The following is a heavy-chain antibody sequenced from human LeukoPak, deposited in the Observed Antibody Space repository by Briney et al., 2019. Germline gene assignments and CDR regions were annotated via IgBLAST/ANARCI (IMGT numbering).Heavy chain of an antibody. J-gene: IGHJ4*02. CDR3: AGNYDYVWGSTFYFDY. D-gene: IGHD3-16*01. V-gene: IGHV3-23*01. Sequence: SGGSLRLSCAASGFTFSSYEMNWVRQAPGKGLEWVSAITGSGGSTYYADSVKGRFSISRDNSKNTLYLQMNSLRAEDTAVYYCAGNYDYVWGSTFYFDYWGQGTLVTVSS. CDR1: GFTFSSYE. CDR2: ITGSGGST.